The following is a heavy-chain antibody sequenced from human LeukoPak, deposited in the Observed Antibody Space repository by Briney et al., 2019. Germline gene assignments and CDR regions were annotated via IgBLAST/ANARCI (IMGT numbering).Heavy chain of an antibody. Sequence: RWASVKVSCKASGGTFSSYAISWVRQAPGQGLEWMGGIIPILGIANYAQKFQGRVTITADKSTSTAYMELSSLRSEDTAVYYCAREGAKNWFDPWGLGTLVTVSS. V-gene: IGHV1-69*10. D-gene: IGHD1-26*01. CDR2: IIPILGIA. J-gene: IGHJ5*02. CDR3: AREGAKNWFDP. CDR1: GGTFSSYA.